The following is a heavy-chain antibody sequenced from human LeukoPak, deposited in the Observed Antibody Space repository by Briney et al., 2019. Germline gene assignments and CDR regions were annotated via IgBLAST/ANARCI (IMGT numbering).Heavy chain of an antibody. CDR3: ARDRIVGASDPDAFDI. J-gene: IGHJ3*02. V-gene: IGHV3-23*01. D-gene: IGHD1-26*01. Sequence: PGGSLRLSCAASGFTFSKYAMSWVRQAPGKGLEWVSSISRSGESTYHVDSVKGRFTISRDNSKNTLYLQMNSLKAEDTAVYYCARDRIVGASDPDAFDIWGQGTMVTVSS. CDR1: GFTFSKYA. CDR2: ISRSGEST.